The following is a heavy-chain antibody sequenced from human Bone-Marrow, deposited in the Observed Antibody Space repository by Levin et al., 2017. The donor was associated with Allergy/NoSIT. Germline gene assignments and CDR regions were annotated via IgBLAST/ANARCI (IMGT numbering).Heavy chain of an antibody. D-gene: IGHD2-15*01. J-gene: IGHJ4*02. CDR2: ISGSGGTT. V-gene: IGHV3-23*01. Sequence: GGSLRLSCAASGFTFSSYAMSWVRQAPGKGLEWVSAISGSGGTTYYADSVKGRFTISRDNSKNTLYLQMNSLRAEDTAIYYCTRDHRGGGTGYSDYWGQGTLVTVSS. CDR3: TRDHRGGGTGYSDY. CDR1: GFTFSSYA.